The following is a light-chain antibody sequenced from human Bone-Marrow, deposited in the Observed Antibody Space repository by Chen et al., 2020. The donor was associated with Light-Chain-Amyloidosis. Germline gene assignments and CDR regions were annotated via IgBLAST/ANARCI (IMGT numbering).Light chain of an antibody. CDR3: QVWDRSSDRPV. V-gene: IGLV3-21*02. CDR2: DDS. CDR1: NIGTTS. Sequence: SYVLTQPSSVSVAPGQTATIACGGNNIGTTSVHWYQQTPGQAPLLVVYDDSDRPSGIPERLSGSNSGNTATLTIGRVEAGDEADYYCQVWDRSSDRPVFGGGPKLTVL. J-gene: IGLJ3*02.